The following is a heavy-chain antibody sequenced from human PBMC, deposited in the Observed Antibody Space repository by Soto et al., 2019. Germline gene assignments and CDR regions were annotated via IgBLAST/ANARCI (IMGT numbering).Heavy chain of an antibody. CDR2: ISGSGGST. V-gene: IGHV3-23*01. J-gene: IGHJ4*02. D-gene: IGHD5-12*01. CDR3: ATVEMATIYFDY. CDR1: GFTFSSYA. Sequence: EVQLLESGGGLVQPGGSLRLSCAASGFTFSSYAMSWVRQAPGKGLEWVSDISGSGGSTYYADSVKGRFTISRDNSKNTLYLQMNSLRAEDTAVYYCATVEMATIYFDYWGQGTLVTVSS.